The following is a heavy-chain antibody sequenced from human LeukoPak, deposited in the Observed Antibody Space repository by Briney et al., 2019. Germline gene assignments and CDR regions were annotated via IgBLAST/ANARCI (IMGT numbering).Heavy chain of an antibody. D-gene: IGHD6-13*01. CDR3: ARGSPSSS. CDR1: GYSFTTYA. Sequence: ASVTVSFTASGYSFTTYAMNWVRQAPGQGLEWMGWINTNTGNPTYAQGFTGRFVFSLDTSVSTAYLQISSLKAEDTAVSYCARGSPSSSWGQGTLVTVSS. V-gene: IGHV7-4-1*02. J-gene: IGHJ4*02. CDR2: INTNTGNP.